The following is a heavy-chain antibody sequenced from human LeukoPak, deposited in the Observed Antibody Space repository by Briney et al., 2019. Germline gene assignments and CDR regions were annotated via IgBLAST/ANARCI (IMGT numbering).Heavy chain of an antibody. CDR2: ISNTADII. CDR3: ARRSAWYYFDS. CDR1: GFTFSSYE. J-gene: IGHJ4*02. V-gene: IGHV3-48*03. Sequence: PGGSLRLSCAASGFTFSSYEMNWVRQAPGKGLEWVSYISNTADIIDYADSAKGRFIISRDNAKNSLYLQMNSLRAEDTAVYYCARRSAWYYFDSWGQGTLVTVSS. D-gene: IGHD6-19*01.